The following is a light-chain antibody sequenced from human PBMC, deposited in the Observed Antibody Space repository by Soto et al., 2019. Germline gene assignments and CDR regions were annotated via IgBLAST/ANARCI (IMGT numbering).Light chain of an antibody. Sequence: EIVMTQSPATLSVSPGGIATLSCRASQSISDTLACYQQKPGQAPRLLIHVSSTRATGFPARFSGSGSGTELILKIRSLQSEDFAVYYGQQYNNXPWTFGQGTKV. J-gene: IGKJ1*01. CDR1: QSISDT. V-gene: IGKV3-15*01. CDR3: QQYNNXPWT. CDR2: VSS.